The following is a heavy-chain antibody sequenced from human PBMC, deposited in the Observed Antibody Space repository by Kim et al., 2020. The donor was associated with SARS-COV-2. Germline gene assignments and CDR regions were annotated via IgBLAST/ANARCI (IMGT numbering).Heavy chain of an antibody. CDR3: ARIWTVTTPGHRGYFDY. V-gene: IGHV3-21*01. Sequence: GGSLRLSCAASGFTFSSYSMNWVRQAPGKGLEWVSSISSSSSYIYYADSVKGRFTISRDNAKNSLYLQMNSLRAEDTAVYYCARIWTVTTPGHRGYFDYWGQGTLVTVSS. J-gene: IGHJ4*02. D-gene: IGHD4-17*01. CDR2: ISSSSSYI. CDR1: GFTFSSYS.